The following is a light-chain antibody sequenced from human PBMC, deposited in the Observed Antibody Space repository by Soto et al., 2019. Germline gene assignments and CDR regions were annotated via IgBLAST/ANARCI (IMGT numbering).Light chain of an antibody. Sequence: QSALTQPASVSGSPGQSITISCTGTSSDVGGYNYVSCYQQHPGKAPQLMIYEVSNRPSGGSNRFSGSKSGNTASLTISGRQAEDEADYYCGSWDSSLSAYVFGTGTKVTVL. CDR3: GSWDSSLSAYV. J-gene: IGLJ1*01. V-gene: IGLV2-14*01. CDR2: EVS. CDR1: SSDVGGYNY.